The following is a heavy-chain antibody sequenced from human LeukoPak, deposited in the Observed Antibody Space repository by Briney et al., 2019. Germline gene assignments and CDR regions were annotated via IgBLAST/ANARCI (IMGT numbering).Heavy chain of an antibody. V-gene: IGHV4-59*08. J-gene: IGHJ4*02. Sequence: SQTLSLTCTVSGGSISPYYWSWIRQPPGKGLEWIGYIYSSANTNYNPSLKGRVTMSVDTSKNQFSLTLSSVTAADTAVYYCASSIVATITSFDYWGQGTLVTVSS. CDR1: GGSISPYY. D-gene: IGHD5-12*01. CDR2: IYSSANT. CDR3: ASSIVATITSFDY.